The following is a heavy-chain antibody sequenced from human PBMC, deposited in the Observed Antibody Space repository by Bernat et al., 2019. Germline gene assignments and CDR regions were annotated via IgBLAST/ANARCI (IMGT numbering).Heavy chain of an antibody. Sequence: EVQLVETGGGLIQPGGSLRLSCAASGFTVSSNYMSWVRQAPGKGLEGVPVIYSGGSTYYADSVKGRFTISRDNSKNTLYLQMNSLRAEDTAVYYCAREYCSGGSCYSARGYMDVWGKGTTVTVSS. D-gene: IGHD2-15*01. CDR2: IYSGGST. V-gene: IGHV3-53*02. J-gene: IGHJ6*03. CDR3: AREYCSGGSCYSARGYMDV. CDR1: GFTVSSNY.